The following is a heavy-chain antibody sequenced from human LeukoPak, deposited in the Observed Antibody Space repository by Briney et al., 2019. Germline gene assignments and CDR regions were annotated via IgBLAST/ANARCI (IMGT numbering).Heavy chain of an antibody. Sequence: GGSLRLSCAASGFTFGSYAMSWVRQAPGKGLEWVSAISGTGGSTYYADSVKGRFTISRDNSKNTLYLQMNSLRAEDTAVYYCAKELSLNYYGSGSPFDIWGQGTMVTVSS. CDR2: ISGTGGST. V-gene: IGHV3-23*01. CDR1: GFTFGSYA. CDR3: AKELSLNYYGSGSPFDI. D-gene: IGHD3-10*01. J-gene: IGHJ3*02.